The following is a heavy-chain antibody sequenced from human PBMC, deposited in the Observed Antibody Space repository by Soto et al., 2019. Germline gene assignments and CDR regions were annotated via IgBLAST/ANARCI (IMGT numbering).Heavy chain of an antibody. V-gene: IGHV5-51*01. CDR1: GYSFTSYW. J-gene: IGHJ4*02. D-gene: IGHD3-3*01. CDR2: IYPGDSDT. CDR3: ARPTSYYDFWSGSLAWYFDY. Sequence: PGESLKISCKGSGYSFTSYWIGWVRQMPGKGLEWMGIIYPGDSDTRYSPSFQGQVTISADKSISTAYLQWSSLKASDTAMYYCARPTSYYDFWSGSLAWYFDYWGQGTLVTVSS.